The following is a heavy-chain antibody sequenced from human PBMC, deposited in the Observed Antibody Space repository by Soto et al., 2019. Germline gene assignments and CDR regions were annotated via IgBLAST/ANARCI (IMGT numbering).Heavy chain of an antibody. J-gene: IGHJ6*03. CDR2: IGTAGDT. V-gene: IGHV3-13*01. CDR3: ARGWLATGGSLSYMDF. CDR1: GFTFSSYD. Sequence: PGGSLRLSCAASGFTFSSYDMHWVRQATGKGLEWVSAIGTAGDTYYPGSVKGRFTISRENAKNSLYLQMNSLRAGDTALYYCARGWLATGGSLSYMDFWGKGTTVTVSS. D-gene: IGHD6-13*01.